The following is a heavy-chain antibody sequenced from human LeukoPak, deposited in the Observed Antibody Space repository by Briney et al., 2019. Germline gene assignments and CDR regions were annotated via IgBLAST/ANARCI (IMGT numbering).Heavy chain of an antibody. V-gene: IGHV3-30*18. J-gene: IGHJ4*02. CDR1: GFTFSSYG. CDR3: AKDQSSITMVRGKSVDY. Sequence: PGGSLRLSCAASGFTFSSYGMHWVRQAPGKRLEWVAVISYDGSNKYYADSVKGRFTISRDNSKNTLYLQMNSLRAEDTAVYYCAKDQSSITMVRGKSVDYWGQGTLVTVSS. D-gene: IGHD3-10*01. CDR2: ISYDGSNK.